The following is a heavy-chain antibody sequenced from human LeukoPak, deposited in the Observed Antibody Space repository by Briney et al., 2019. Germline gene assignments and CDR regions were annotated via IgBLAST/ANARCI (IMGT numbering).Heavy chain of an antibody. J-gene: IGHJ4*02. V-gene: IGHV1-24*01. Sequence: GASVKVSCKVSGYTLTELSMHWVRQAPGKGLEWMGGFDPEDGETIYAQKFQGRVTMTRDTSISTAYMELSRLKSDDTAVYYCARGVEGIWYYWGQGTLVTVSS. CDR3: ARGVEGIWYY. CDR2: FDPEDGET. D-gene: IGHD1-1*01. CDR1: GYTLTELS.